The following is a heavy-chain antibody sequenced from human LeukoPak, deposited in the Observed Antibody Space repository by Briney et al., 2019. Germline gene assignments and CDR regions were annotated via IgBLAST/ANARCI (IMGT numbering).Heavy chain of an antibody. D-gene: IGHD4-23*01. Sequence: SQTLSLTCTVSGGSISSGSYYWSWIRQPAGQRLEWIGRIYTSGSTNYNPSLKSRVTISVDTSKNQFSLKLSSVTAADTAVYYCARERLYGGNSRFDYWGQGTLVTVSS. CDR2: IYTSGST. CDR1: GGSISSGSYY. J-gene: IGHJ4*02. V-gene: IGHV4-61*02. CDR3: ARERLYGGNSRFDY.